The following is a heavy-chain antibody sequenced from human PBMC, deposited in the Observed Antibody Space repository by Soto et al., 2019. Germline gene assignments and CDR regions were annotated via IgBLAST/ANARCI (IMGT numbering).Heavy chain of an antibody. D-gene: IGHD3-22*01. CDR1: GFTFSSYG. CDR2: IWYDGSNK. J-gene: IGHJ4*02. Sequence: GGSLRLSCAASGFTFSSYGMHWVRQAPGKGLEWVAVIWYDGSNKYYADSVKGRFTISRDNSKNTLYLQMNSLRAEDTAAYYCARGRGYDSSGYYPSIDYWGQGTLVTVSS. CDR3: ARGRGYDSSGYYPSIDY. V-gene: IGHV3-33*01.